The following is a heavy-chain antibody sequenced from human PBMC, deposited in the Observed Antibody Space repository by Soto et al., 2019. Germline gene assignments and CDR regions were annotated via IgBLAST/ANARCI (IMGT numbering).Heavy chain of an antibody. J-gene: IGHJ3*02. Sequence: PGGTLRLSCAASGFTFSSYAMSWVRQAPGKGLEWVSAISGSGGSTYYADSVKGRFTISRDNSKNTLYLQMNSLRAEDTAVYYCAKDRGGIAVATGFDAFDIWGQGTMVTVSS. CDR1: GFTFSSYA. D-gene: IGHD6-19*01. CDR3: AKDRGGIAVATGFDAFDI. CDR2: ISGSGGST. V-gene: IGHV3-23*01.